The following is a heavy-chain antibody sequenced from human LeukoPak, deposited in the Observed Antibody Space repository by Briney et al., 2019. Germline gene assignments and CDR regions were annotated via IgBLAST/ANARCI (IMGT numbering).Heavy chain of an antibody. CDR3: ARDWDTAMETRVPEDY. D-gene: IGHD5-18*01. CDR2: INPSGGST. CDR1: GYTFTSYY. Sequence: ASVKVSCKASGYTFTSYYMHWVRQAPGQGLEWMGIINPSGGSTSYAQKFQGRVTMTRDTSTSTVYMELSSLRSEDTAVYYCARDWDTAMETRVPEDYWGQGTLVTVSS. V-gene: IGHV1-46*01. J-gene: IGHJ4*02.